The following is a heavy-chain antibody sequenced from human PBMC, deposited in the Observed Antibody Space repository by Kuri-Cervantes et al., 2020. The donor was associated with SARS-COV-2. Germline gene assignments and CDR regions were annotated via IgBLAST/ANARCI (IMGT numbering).Heavy chain of an antibody. Sequence: SVKVSCKASGGTFSSYTISWVRQAPGQGLEWMGRIIPILGIANYAQKFQGRITITADKSTSTAYMELSSLRSEDTAVYYCARASSGYDLDIDYWGQGTLVTVSS. CDR3: ARASSGYDLDIDY. V-gene: IGHV1-69*02. D-gene: IGHD5-12*01. CDR1: GGTFSSYT. J-gene: IGHJ4*02. CDR2: IIPILGIA.